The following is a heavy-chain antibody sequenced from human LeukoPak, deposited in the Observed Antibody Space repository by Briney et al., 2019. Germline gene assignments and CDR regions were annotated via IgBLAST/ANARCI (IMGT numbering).Heavy chain of an antibody. CDR1: GFTFSSYA. V-gene: IGHV3-21*01. Sequence: GGSLRLSCAASGFTFSSYAMSWVRQAPGKGLEWVSSISSSSSYIYYADSVKGRFTISRDNAKNSLYLQMNSLRAEDTAVYYCARDFDRFTINWGQGTLVTVSS. D-gene: IGHD5-24*01. CDR3: ARDFDRFTIN. CDR2: ISSSSSYI. J-gene: IGHJ4*02.